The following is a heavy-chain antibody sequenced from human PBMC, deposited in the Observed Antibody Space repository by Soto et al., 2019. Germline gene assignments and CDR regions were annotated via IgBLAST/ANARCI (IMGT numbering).Heavy chain of an antibody. J-gene: IGHJ3*02. D-gene: IGHD6-19*01. Sequence: QVQLVESGGGVVQPGRSLRLSCAASGFTFSSYAMHWVRQAPGKGLEWVAVISYDGSNKYYADSVQGRFTISRDNSKNTPYLPIHSLSAEDTAVYYWARDREAVAARAYDAFDIWGQGTIVTVSS. CDR1: GFTFSSYA. V-gene: IGHV3-30-3*01. CDR2: ISYDGSNK. CDR3: ARDREAVAARAYDAFDI.